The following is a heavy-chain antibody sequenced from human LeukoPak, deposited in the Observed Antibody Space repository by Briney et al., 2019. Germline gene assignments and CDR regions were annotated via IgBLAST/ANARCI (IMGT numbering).Heavy chain of an antibody. CDR1: GGSISSSSYY. Sequence: SETLSLTCTVSGGSISSSSYYWGWIRQPPGKGLEWIGSIYYSGSTYYNPSLKSRVTISVDTSKNQFSLKLSSVTAADTAVYYCARDSDHNWFDPWGQGTLVTVSS. V-gene: IGHV4-39*07. CDR2: IYYSGST. CDR3: ARDSDHNWFDP. J-gene: IGHJ5*02.